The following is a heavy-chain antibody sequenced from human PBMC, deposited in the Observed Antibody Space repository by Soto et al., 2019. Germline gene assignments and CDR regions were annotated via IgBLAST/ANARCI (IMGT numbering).Heavy chain of an antibody. D-gene: IGHD3-9*01. J-gene: IGHJ3*02. CDR3: AREGAAWYYDILTGYPPDDAFDI. V-gene: IGHV1-18*01. Sequence: ASVKVSCKASGYTFTSYGISWVRQAPGQGLEWMGWISAYNGNTNYAQKLQGRVTMTTDTSTSTAYMELRSLRSDDTAVYYCAREGAAWYYDILTGYPPDDAFDIWGQGTMVLVSS. CDR1: GYTFTSYG. CDR2: ISAYNGNT.